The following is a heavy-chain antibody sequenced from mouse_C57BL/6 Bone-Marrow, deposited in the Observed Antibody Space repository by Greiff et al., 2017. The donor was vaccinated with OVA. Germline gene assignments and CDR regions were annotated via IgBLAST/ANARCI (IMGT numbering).Heavy chain of an antibody. CDR2: ISSGSSTI. CDR3: ARGDYDGGGFDY. CDR1: GFTFSDYG. Sequence: DVHLVESGGGLVKPGGSLKLSCAASGFTFSDYGMHWVRQAPEKGLEWVAYISSGSSTIYYADTVKGRFTISRDNAKNTLFLQMTSLRSEDTAMYYCARGDYDGGGFDYWGQGTTLTVSS. V-gene: IGHV5-17*01. D-gene: IGHD2-4*01. J-gene: IGHJ2*01.